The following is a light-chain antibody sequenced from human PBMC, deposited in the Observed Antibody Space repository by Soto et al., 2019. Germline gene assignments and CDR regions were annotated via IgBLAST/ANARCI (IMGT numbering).Light chain of an antibody. J-gene: IGKJ4*01. CDR1: QSLLYTSKNRNY. V-gene: IGKV4-1*01. Sequence: DIVMTQSPDSLAVSLGERATMYCRSNQSLLYTSKNRNYLAWYQHKPAQPPKLLIYWASTRESGVPDRFSGSGSGTEFTLTISSLQTEDVAVYYCQQYYGFPPTFGGGTKVEIK. CDR2: WAS. CDR3: QQYYGFPPT.